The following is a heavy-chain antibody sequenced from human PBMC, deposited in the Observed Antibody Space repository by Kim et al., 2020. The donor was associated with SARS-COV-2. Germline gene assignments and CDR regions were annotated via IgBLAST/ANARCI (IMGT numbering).Heavy chain of an antibody. D-gene: IGHD3-10*01. CDR3: ANCEGWFGEPRFAYYYYGMDV. CDR1: GGTFSSYA. CDR2: IIPIFGTA. J-gene: IGHJ6*02. V-gene: IGHV1-69*13. Sequence: SVKVSCKASGGTFSSYAISWVRQAPGQGLEWMGGIIPIFGTANYAQKFQGRVTITADESTSTAYMELSSLRSEDTAVYYCANCEGWFGEPRFAYYYYGMDVWGQGTTVTVSS.